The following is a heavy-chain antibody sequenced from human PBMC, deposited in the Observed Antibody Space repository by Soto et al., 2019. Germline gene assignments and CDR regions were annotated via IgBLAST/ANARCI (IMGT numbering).Heavy chain of an antibody. CDR3: AKDSYSCSGGSCYFRYYYYYGMDV. CDR2: ISYDGSNK. V-gene: IGHV3-30*18. D-gene: IGHD2-15*01. J-gene: IGHJ6*02. Sequence: GSLRLSCAASGFTFSSYGMHWVRQAPGKGLEWVAVISYDGSNKYYADSVKGRFTISRDNSKNTLYLQMNSLRAEDTAVYYCAKDSYSCSGGSCYFRYYYYYGMDVWGQGTTVTVSS. CDR1: GFTFSSYG.